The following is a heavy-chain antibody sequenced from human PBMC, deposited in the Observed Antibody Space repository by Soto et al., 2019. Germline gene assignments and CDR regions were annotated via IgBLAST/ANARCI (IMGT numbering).Heavy chain of an antibody. D-gene: IGHD4-17*01. CDR2: IHYSGST. Sequence: SETLSLTCTVSGDSISSYYWSWFRQPPGKGLEWIGYIHYSGSTNYNPSLKSRVTISVDTSKNQFSLRLSSVTAADTAVYYCARHETLHGDYPYWGQGTLVTVS. CDR3: ARHETLHGDYPY. J-gene: IGHJ4*02. V-gene: IGHV4-59*08. CDR1: GDSISSYY.